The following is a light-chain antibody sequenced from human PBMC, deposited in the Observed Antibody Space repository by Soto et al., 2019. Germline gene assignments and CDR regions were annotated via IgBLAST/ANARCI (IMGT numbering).Light chain of an antibody. Sequence: EIVMMQSPATLSVSPGERASLSCRASQSISSNLAWYQQRPGQAPRLLIYDASTRATGIPARFSGSGSGTQFTLTISGLQSEDFAVYYCQQYNKWPLYTFGQGTKLEIK. CDR3: QQYNKWPLYT. CDR2: DAS. V-gene: IGKV3-15*01. J-gene: IGKJ2*01. CDR1: QSISSN.